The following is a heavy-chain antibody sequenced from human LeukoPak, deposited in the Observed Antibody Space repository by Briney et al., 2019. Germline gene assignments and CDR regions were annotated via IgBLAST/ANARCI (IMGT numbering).Heavy chain of an antibody. CDR2: IYYSGST. V-gene: IGHV4-59*01. Sequence: SETLSLTCTVSGGSISSYYWSWIRQPPGKGLEWIGYIYYSGSTNYNPSLKSRVTISVDTSKNQFSLKLSSVTAADTAVHYCARDKWSGEAFDIWGQGTMVTVSS. D-gene: IGHD3-3*01. J-gene: IGHJ3*02. CDR3: ARDKWSGEAFDI. CDR1: GGSISSYY.